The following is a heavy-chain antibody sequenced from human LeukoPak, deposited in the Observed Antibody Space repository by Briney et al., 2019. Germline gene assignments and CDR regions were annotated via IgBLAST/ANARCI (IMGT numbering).Heavy chain of an antibody. J-gene: IGHJ4*02. D-gene: IGHD1-26*01. CDR1: GPKLDDYT. CDR2: VIWKIDQT. V-gene: IGHV3-43*01. CDR3: ADDFQGIVGATQIDF. Sequence: GGSLTLSCALYGPKLDDYTTQWVRRPAGRGREWVSFVIWKIDQTTHTDSVEGRLTISRENSKNSLYLEMSSLRIEDTAFYYCADDFQGIVGATQIDFRGQGTLVTVSS.